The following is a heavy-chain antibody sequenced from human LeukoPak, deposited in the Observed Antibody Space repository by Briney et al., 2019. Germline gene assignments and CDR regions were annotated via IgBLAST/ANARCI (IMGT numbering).Heavy chain of an antibody. V-gene: IGHV1-18*01. Sequence: GASVKVSCKASGYTFTSYGISWVRQAPGQGLEWMGWISAYNGNTNYAQQFQGRVTMTRDMSTSTVYMELSSLRSEDTAVYYCARGGGFMARGVIWYFDYWGQGTLVTVSS. CDR2: ISAYNGNT. CDR3: ARGGGFMARGVIWYFDY. J-gene: IGHJ4*02. CDR1: GYTFTSYG. D-gene: IGHD3-10*01.